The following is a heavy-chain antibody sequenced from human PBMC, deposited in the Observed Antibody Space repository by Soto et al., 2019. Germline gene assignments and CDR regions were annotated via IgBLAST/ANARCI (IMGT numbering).Heavy chain of an antibody. CDR1: GFIFDDYA. J-gene: IGHJ4*02. D-gene: IGHD3-9*01. CDR3: AKGEAATGFEY. Sequence: LRLSCAASGFIFDDYAMHWVRQGPGKGLEWVSGISWNSGIISYADSVKGRFTISRDNAKNSLYLQMNSLRPEDTALYYCAKGEAATGFEYWGQGTQVTVSS. CDR2: ISWNSGII. V-gene: IGHV3-9*01.